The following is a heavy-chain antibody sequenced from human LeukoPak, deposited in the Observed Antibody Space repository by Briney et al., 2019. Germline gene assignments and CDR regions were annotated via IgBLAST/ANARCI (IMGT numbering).Heavy chain of an antibody. V-gene: IGHV1-2*04. Sequence: GASVKVSCKASGYTFTSNYMHWVRQAPGQGLEWMGWINPNSGGTNYAQKFQGWVTMTRDTSISTAYMELSRLRSDDTAVYYCARGAWELLQLHFDYWGQGTLVTVSS. J-gene: IGHJ4*02. CDR3: ARGAWELLQLHFDY. CDR2: INPNSGGT. CDR1: GYTFTSNY. D-gene: IGHD1-26*01.